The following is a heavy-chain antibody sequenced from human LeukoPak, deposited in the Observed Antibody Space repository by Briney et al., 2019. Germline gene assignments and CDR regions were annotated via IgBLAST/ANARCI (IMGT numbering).Heavy chain of an antibody. V-gene: IGHV3-33*03. CDR3: AKGGYCTNGVCSHIDY. J-gene: IGHJ4*02. Sequence: GGSLRLSCAASGFTFSSYGMHWVRQAPGKGLEWVAVIWYDGSNKYYADSVKGRFTISRDNSKNTLYLQMNSLRAEDTAVYYCAKGGYCTNGVCSHIDYWGQGTLVTVSS. D-gene: IGHD2-8*01. CDR1: GFTFSSYG. CDR2: IWYDGSNK.